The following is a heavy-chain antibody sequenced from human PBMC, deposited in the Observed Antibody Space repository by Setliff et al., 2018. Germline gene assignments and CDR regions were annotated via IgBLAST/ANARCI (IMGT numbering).Heavy chain of an antibody. J-gene: IGHJ4*01. V-gene: IGHV4-39*07. D-gene: IGHD5-18*01. CDR1: GVSINSTTYY. CDR2: IHPSGNT. CDR3: ARGVDRAKTGY. Sequence: PSETLSLTCNVSGVSINSTTYYWGWIRQPPGKGLEWIGEIHPSGNTYYNPSLKSRVAISGETSKSQFSLKVYSVTAADTAVYYCARGVDRAKTGYWGHGTLVTVSS.